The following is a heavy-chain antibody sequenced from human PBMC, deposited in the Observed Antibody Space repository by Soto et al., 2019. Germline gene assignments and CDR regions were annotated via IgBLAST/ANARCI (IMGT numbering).Heavy chain of an antibody. D-gene: IGHD3-10*01. CDR3: AREPPYGSGPDT. CDR1: GYTFTSYS. J-gene: IGHJ5*02. CDR2: ISSSSSTI. Sequence: ACNASGYTFTSYSMNWVRQAPGKGLEWVSYISSSSSTIYYADSVKGRFTISRDNAKNSLYLQMNSLRDEDTAVYYCAREPPYGSGPDTWGQGTLVTVSS. V-gene: IGHV3-48*02.